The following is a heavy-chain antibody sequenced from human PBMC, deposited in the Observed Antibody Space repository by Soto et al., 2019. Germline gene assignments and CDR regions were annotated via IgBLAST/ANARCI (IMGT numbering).Heavy chain of an antibody. CDR2: ISGSGGST. Sequence: GGSLRLSCAASGFTFSSYAMSWVRQAPGKGLEWVSAISGSGGSTYYADSVKGRFTISRDNSKNTLYLQMNSLRAEDTAVYYCAKAPTCFTIFGVVIGSRGWFDPWGQGTLVTVSS. CDR1: GFTFSSYA. V-gene: IGHV3-23*01. J-gene: IGHJ5*02. CDR3: AKAPTCFTIFGVVIGSRGWFDP. D-gene: IGHD3-3*01.